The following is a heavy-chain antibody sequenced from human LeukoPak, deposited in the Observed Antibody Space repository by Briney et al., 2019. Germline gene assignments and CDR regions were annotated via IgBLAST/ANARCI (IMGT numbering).Heavy chain of an antibody. D-gene: IGHD3-22*01. J-gene: IGHJ4*02. CDR2: IYSTGST. CDR1: GGSISGYY. CDR3: ARDRGGYYDSSGYYSHEHYFDY. V-gene: IGHV4-4*07. Sequence: SETLSLTCTVSGGSISGYYWSSIRQPAGKGLEWIGRIYSTGSTNYNPSLKSRVTMLVDTSKNQFSLKLTSVTAADTAVYYCARDRGGYYDSSGYYSHEHYFDYWGQGTLVTVSS.